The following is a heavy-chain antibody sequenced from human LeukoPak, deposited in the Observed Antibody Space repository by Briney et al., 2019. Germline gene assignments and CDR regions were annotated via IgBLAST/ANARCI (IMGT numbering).Heavy chain of an antibody. CDR3: ARGLPFDY. CDR1: GGSISSGGYS. V-gene: IGHV4-30-2*01. J-gene: IGHJ4*02. CDR2: IYHSGST. Sequence: PSQTLSLTCAVSGGSISSGGYSWSWTRQPPGKGLEWIGYIYHSGSTYYNPSLKSRVTISVDRSKNQFSLKLSSVTAADTAVYYCARGLPFDYWGQGTLVTVSS.